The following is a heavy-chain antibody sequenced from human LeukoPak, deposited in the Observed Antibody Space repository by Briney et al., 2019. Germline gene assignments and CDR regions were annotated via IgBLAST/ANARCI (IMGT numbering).Heavy chain of an antibody. J-gene: IGHJ5*02. D-gene: IGHD4-17*01. CDR3: AREIGGGMTTVTP. CDR1: GFTFSNFE. Sequence: GGSLRLSCAASGFTFSNFEMNWVRQAPGKGLEWVSYISSSASSIHYADSVKGRLTISRDNAKNSVYLQMNSLRAEDTAVYYCAREIGGGMTTVTPWGQGTLVTVSS. V-gene: IGHV3-48*03. CDR2: ISSSASSI.